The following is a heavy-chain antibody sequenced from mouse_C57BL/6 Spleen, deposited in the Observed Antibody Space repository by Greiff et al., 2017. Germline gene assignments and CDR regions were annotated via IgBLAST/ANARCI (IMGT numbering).Heavy chain of an antibody. V-gene: IGHV5-16*01. CDR1: GFTFSDYY. CDR2: INYDGSST. D-gene: IGHD2-2*01. CDR3: ARGYGYDGLWFAY. Sequence: EVMLVESEGGLVQPGSSMKLSCTASGFTFSDYYMAWVRQVPEKGLEWVANINYDGSSTYYLDSLKSRFIISRDNAKNILYLQMSSLKSEDTATYYCARGYGYDGLWFAYWGQGTLVTVSA. J-gene: IGHJ3*01.